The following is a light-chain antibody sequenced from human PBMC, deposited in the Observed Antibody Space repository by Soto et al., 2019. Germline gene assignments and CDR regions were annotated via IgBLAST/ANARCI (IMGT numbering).Light chain of an antibody. V-gene: IGLV2-14*01. Sequence: QSALTQPASVSGSPGQSIAISCTGTSSDVGGYNYVSWYQQYPGKAPKLVIYDVGNRPSGVSNRFSGSKSVNTASLTISGLQAEDEADYYCSSWTSSSTYVFGTGTQLTVL. J-gene: IGLJ1*01. CDR3: SSWTSSSTYV. CDR1: SSDVGGYNY. CDR2: DVG.